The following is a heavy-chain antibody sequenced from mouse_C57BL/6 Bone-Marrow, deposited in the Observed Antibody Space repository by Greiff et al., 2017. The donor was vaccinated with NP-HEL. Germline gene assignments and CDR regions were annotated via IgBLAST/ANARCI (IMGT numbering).Heavy chain of an antibody. CDR2: ISSGSSTI. Sequence: EVKVEESGVGLVKPGGSLKLSCAASGFTFSDYGMHWVRQAPEKGLEWVAYISSGSSTIYYADTVKGRFTISRDNAKNTLFLQMTSLRSEDTAMYYCARKDLITTVVAHWYFDVWGTGTTVTVSS. CDR1: GFTFSDYG. V-gene: IGHV5-17*01. D-gene: IGHD1-1*01. J-gene: IGHJ1*03. CDR3: ARKDLITTVVAHWYFDV.